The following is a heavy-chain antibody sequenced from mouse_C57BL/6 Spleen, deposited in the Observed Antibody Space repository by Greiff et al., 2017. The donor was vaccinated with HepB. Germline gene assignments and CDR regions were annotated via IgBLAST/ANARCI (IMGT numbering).Heavy chain of an antibody. CDR3: ARTSLITTVVATGDAMDY. CDR2: IWSGGST. V-gene: IGHV2-2*01. CDR1: GFSLTSYG. Sequence: QVQLQQSGPGLVQPSQSLSITCTVSGFSLTSYGVHWVRQSPGKGLEWLGVIWSGGSTDYNAAFISRLSISKDNSKSQVFFKMNSLQADDTAIYYCARTSLITTVVATGDAMDYWGQGTSVTVSS. J-gene: IGHJ4*01. D-gene: IGHD1-1*01.